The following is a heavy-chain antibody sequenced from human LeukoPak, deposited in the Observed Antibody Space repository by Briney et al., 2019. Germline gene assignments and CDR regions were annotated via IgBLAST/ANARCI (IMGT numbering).Heavy chain of an antibody. D-gene: IGHD6-19*01. Sequence: GESLKISCKAFGYSFTTYWIAWVRQMPGKGLEWMGIIYPGDSDTRYSPSFQGQVTISADKSISTAYLQWSSLKASDTAMYYCARRGQSSGWGNDYWGQGTLVTVSS. CDR1: GYSFTTYW. J-gene: IGHJ4*02. V-gene: IGHV5-51*01. CDR2: IYPGDSDT. CDR3: ARRGQSSGWGNDY.